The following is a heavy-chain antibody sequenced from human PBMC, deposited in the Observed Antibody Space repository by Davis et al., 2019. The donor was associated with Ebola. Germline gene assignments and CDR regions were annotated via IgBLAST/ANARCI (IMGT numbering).Heavy chain of an antibody. CDR1: GFTFSSYA. J-gene: IGHJ5*02. CDR3: AKGPIVLVPAAIDWFDP. V-gene: IGHV3-23*01. CDR2: ISGNGRAT. D-gene: IGHD2-2*01. Sequence: PGGSLRLSCAASGFTFSSYAMSWVRQAPGKGLEWVSAISGNGRATYSADSVKGRFTISRDNSKNTLYLQMNSLRAEDTAVYYCAKGPIVLVPAAIDWFDPWGQGTLVIVSS.